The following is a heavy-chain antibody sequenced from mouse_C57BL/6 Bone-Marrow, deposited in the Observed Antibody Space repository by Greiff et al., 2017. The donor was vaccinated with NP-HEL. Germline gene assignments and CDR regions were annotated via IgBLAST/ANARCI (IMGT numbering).Heavy chain of an antibody. CDR3: ARIYYDYDGGGFAY. CDR1: GYTFTDYY. D-gene: IGHD2-4*01. J-gene: IGHJ3*01. V-gene: IGHV1-18*01. Sequence: EVQLQQSGPELVKPGASVKLPCKASGYTFTDYYMDWVKPSPGQGLEWIGDINPNNGGTIYNQKFKGKATLTVDKSSSTAYMELRSLTSEDTAVSYCARIYYDYDGGGFAYWGQGTLLTVAA. CDR2: INPNNGGT.